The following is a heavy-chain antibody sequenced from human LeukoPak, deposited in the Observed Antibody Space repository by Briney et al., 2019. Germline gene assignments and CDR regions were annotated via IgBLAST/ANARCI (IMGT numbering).Heavy chain of an antibody. J-gene: IGHJ4*02. D-gene: IGHD5-12*01. CDR1: GGTFSSYA. V-gene: IGHV1-69*06. CDR2: IIPIFGTA. Sequence: SVKVSCKASGGTFSSYAISWVRQAPGQGLEWMGGIIPIFGTANYAQKFQGRVTITADKYTSTAYMELSSLRSEDTAVYYCARDTGSERGYSGYGIWGQGTLVTVSS. CDR3: ARDTGSERGYSGYGI.